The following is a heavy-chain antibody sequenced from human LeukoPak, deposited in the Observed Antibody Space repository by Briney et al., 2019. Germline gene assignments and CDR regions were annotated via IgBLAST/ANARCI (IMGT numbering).Heavy chain of an antibody. CDR1: GFTFSAYS. J-gene: IGHJ4*02. V-gene: IGHV3-48*02. CDR2: TTSSSNTI. Sequence: GGSLRLSCAASGFTFSAYSLTWVRQAPGKGLEWVSFTTSSSNTIFYADSVKGRFTISRDNAKNSLYLQMNSQRDEDTAVYYCVRVRSGYYFDYWGQGTLVTVSS. CDR3: VRVRSGYYFDY. D-gene: IGHD3-3*01.